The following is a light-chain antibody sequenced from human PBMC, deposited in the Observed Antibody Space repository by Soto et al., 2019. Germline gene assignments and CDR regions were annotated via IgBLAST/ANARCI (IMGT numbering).Light chain of an antibody. V-gene: IGKV1-5*03. Sequence: DIQMTQSPSTLSAPVGNSVTVTCRASQSISSWLAWYQQKAGKAPKLLIYKASALESGVPSRFSGSGSGTEFTLTISSLEPEDFATYYCQHYNTYPWTFGQGTMVDTK. CDR2: KAS. CDR1: QSISSW. CDR3: QHYNTYPWT. J-gene: IGKJ1*01.